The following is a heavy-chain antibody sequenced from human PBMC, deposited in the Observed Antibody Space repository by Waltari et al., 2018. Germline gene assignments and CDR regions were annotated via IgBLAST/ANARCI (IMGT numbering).Heavy chain of an antibody. CDR1: GFTFSSYG. Sequence: QVQLVESGGGVVQPGRSLRLSCAASGFTFSSYGMHWVPQAPGKGLEWVAVISYDGSNKYYADSVKGRFTISRDNSKNTLYLQMNSLRAEDTAVYYCAKVGQQLRQEDDAFDIWGQGTMVTVSS. CDR2: ISYDGSNK. D-gene: IGHD6-13*01. CDR3: AKVGQQLRQEDDAFDI. J-gene: IGHJ3*02. V-gene: IGHV3-30*18.